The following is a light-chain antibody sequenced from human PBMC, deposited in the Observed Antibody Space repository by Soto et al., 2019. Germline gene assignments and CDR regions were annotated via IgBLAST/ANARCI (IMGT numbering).Light chain of an antibody. CDR2: AAS. CDR1: QSIKNNF. J-gene: IGKJ4*01. CDR3: QQYGTSLT. V-gene: IGKV3-20*01. Sequence: IVLTQSPGALSLSPGEGATLSCRASQSIKNNFLAWYQQRPRQAPRLLIHAASIRASGISDRFTGTASGTDFTLTISRLEPDDFGVYYCQQYGTSLTFGGGTRVE.